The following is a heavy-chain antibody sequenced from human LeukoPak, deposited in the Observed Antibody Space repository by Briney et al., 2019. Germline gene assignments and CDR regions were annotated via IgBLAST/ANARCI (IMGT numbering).Heavy chain of an antibody. J-gene: IGHJ4*02. CDR1: GGSISSGGYY. Sequence: PSETLSLTCTVSGGSISSGGYYWSWIRQHPGKGLEWIGYIYYSGSTYYNPSLKSRVTISVDTSKNQSSLKLSSVTAADTAVYYCARARDYGDYLNFDYWGQGTLVTVSS. D-gene: IGHD4-17*01. CDR2: IYYSGST. V-gene: IGHV4-31*03. CDR3: ARARDYGDYLNFDY.